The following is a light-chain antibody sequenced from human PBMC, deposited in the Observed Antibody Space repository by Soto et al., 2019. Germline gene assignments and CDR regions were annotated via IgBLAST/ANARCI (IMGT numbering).Light chain of an antibody. CDR3: QQYGSAPWT. J-gene: IGKJ1*01. CDR1: ESVSSNY. Sequence: EIVLTQSPGTLSSSPGERATLSCRASESVSSNYLAWYQQRPGQAPRLLIYAASNRARGIPDRFGGSGFGTDFSLTVSRLEPEDFAVDYCQQYGSAPWTFGQGTKV. V-gene: IGKV3-20*01. CDR2: AAS.